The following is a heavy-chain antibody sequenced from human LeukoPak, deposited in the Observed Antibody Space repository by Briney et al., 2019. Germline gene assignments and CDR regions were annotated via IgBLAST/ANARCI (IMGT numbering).Heavy chain of an antibody. V-gene: IGHV4-30-4*01. CDR1: GGSISSGDYY. D-gene: IGHD2-2*03. CDR2: IYYSGST. CDR3: ARAAGGYCSSTSCHAKKTFDY. Sequence: SETLSLTCTVSGGSISSGDYYWSWIRQPPGKGLEWIGYIYYSGSTYYNPSLKSRVTISVDTSKNQFSLKLSSVTAADTAVYYCARAAGGYCSSTSCHAKKTFDYWGQGTLVTVSS. J-gene: IGHJ4*02.